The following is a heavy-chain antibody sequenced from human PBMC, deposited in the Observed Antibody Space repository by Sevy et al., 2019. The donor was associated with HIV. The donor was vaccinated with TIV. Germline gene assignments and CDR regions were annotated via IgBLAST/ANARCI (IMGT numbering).Heavy chain of an antibody. Sequence: GGSLRLSCATSGFTFNSHCMHWVRQAPGKGLEWVSFIQYDGGNKNYADSVKGRFTISLDNSKNNLYLQLSSLRNDDTALYYCVKDPLISLGADLFDYWGQGTLVTVSS. J-gene: IGHJ4*02. CDR3: VKDPLISLGADLFDY. V-gene: IGHV3-30*02. CDR2: IQYDGGNK. D-gene: IGHD7-27*01. CDR1: GFTFNSHC.